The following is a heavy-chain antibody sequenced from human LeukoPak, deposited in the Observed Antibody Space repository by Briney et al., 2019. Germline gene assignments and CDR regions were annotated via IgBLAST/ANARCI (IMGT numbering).Heavy chain of an antibody. CDR1: GYTFTGYY. D-gene: IGHD2-2*01. J-gene: IGHJ4*02. Sequence: ASVKVSCKASGYTFTGYYIHWVRQAPGQGLEWMGWINPNSGGTNYAQKFQGRVTMTRDTSIRTFYMELSRLRSDDTAVYYCARDVGEYCSSTSCYASDYWGQGILVTVSS. CDR3: ARDVGEYCSSTSCYASDY. V-gene: IGHV1-2*02. CDR2: INPNSGGT.